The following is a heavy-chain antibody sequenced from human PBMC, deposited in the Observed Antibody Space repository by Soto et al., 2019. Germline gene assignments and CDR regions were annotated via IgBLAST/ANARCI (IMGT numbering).Heavy chain of an antibody. J-gene: IGHJ4*02. V-gene: IGHV3-9*01. Sequence: EVQLVESGGGLVQPGRSLRLSCAASGFTFDDYAMHWVRQAPGKGLEWVSGISWNSGSIGYADSVKGRFTISRDNAKNSLYVQMNSLRDEDTAWYYCGKDSGRDSCYARWFDYWGQGTLVTVSS. CDR3: GKDSGRDSCYARWFDY. CDR2: ISWNSGSI. D-gene: IGHD5-12*01. CDR1: GFTFDDYA.